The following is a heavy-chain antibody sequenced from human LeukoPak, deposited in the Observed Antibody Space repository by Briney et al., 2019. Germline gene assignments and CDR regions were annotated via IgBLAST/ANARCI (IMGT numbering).Heavy chain of an antibody. CDR3: ARDVEVGGYWNDGYYYYGMDV. V-gene: IGHV1-18*01. J-gene: IGHJ6*02. Sequence: GASVKVSCKASGYTFTSYGISWVRQAPGQGLEWMGWISAYNGNTNHAQKLQGRVTMTTDTSTSTAYMELRSLRSDDTAVYYCARDVEVGGYWNDGYYYYGMDVWSQGTTVTVSS. CDR2: ISAYNGNT. D-gene: IGHD1-1*01. CDR1: GYTFTSYG.